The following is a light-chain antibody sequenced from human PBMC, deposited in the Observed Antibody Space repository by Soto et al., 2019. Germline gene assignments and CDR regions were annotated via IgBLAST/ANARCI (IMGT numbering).Light chain of an antibody. Sequence: EIVLTQSPATLSLSPGERATLSCRASQFVTNNVAWYQQKPGQAPRLLMYGASRRATDIPDRFSGSGSGTDFTLTISRLEPEDFAVYYCQLYGSSSYTFGQGTKLEIK. CDR1: QFVTNN. CDR3: QLYGSSSYT. J-gene: IGKJ2*01. V-gene: IGKV3-20*01. CDR2: GAS.